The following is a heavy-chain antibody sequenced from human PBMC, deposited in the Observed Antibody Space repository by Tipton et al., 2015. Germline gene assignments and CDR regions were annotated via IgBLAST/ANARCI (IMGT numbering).Heavy chain of an antibody. D-gene: IGHD3-16*01. J-gene: IGHJ4*02. CDR3: ARIRGRYVMDS. CDR1: GASISSPNSF. CDR2: ISYTDGA. V-gene: IGHV4-61*01. Sequence: TLSLTCTVSGASISSPNSFWSWIRQPPGKGLEWIGYISYTDGAHYNPALKSRVTISVDTSKNQFSLTLSSVTAADTAVYYCARIRGRYVMDSWGQGTLVTVSS.